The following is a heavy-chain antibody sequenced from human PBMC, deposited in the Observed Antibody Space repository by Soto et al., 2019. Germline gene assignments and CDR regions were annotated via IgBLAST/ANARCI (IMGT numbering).Heavy chain of an antibody. V-gene: IGHV3-23*01. J-gene: IGHJ4*02. CDR2: FRTGGDDGTT. Sequence: GSLRLSCAASGFTFSSYSMSWVRQAPGEGLEWVSGFRTGGDDGTTYYADSVKGRFTISRDNSKNTLFLQMNSLRAEDTAIYYCAKKVNSGPGSQYFDYWGQGTLVTVSS. D-gene: IGHD3-10*01. CDR1: GFTFSSYS. CDR3: AKKVNSGPGSQYFDY.